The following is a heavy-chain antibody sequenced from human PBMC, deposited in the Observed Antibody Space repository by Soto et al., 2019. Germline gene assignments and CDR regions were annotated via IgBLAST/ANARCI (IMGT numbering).Heavy chain of an antibody. J-gene: IGHJ4*02. CDR1: GFTFSNYA. D-gene: IGHD1-7*01. CDR2: LSYDGSNK. Sequence: QVQLVESGGGVVQPGKSLRLSCAASGFTFSNYAMHWVRQAPGEGLEWVAFLSYDGSNKYYADSVKGRFTISRDNSKNTLYLQMNSLRPEDTAVYYCAREPTGTKFFDNWGQGTLVTVSS. CDR3: AREPTGTKFFDN. V-gene: IGHV3-30-3*01.